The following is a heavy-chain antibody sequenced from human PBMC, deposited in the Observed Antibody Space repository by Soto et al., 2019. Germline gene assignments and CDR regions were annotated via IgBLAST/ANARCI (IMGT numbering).Heavy chain of an antibody. CDR1: GGSISSYD. CDR2: IYYSGST. V-gene: IGHV4-59*08. CDR3: ARVLRYFDRDYYFDY. J-gene: IGHJ4*02. Sequence: SETLSLTCTVSGGSISSYDWSWIRQPPGKGLEWIGYIYYSGSTNYNPSLKSRVTISVDTSKNQFSLKLSSVTAADTATYYCARVLRYFDRDYYFDYWGRGTLVTVSS. D-gene: IGHD3-9*01.